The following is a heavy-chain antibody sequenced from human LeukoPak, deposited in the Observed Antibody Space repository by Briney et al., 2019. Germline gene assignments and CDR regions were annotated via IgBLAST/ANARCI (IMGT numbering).Heavy chain of an antibody. CDR1: GGSISSYY. V-gene: IGHV4-59*01. CDR2: IYYSGST. CDR3: ARGRAQKDY. J-gene: IGHJ4*02. Sequence: SETLSLTCTVSGGSISSYYWSWLRQPPGKGLEWIGYIYYSGSTNYNPSLKSRVTTSVDTSKNQFSLKLSSVTAADTAVYYCARGRAQKDYWGQGTLVTVSS.